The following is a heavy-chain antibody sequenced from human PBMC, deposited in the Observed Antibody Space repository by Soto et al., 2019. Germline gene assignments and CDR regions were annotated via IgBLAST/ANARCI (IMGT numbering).Heavy chain of an antibody. CDR3: ARAENWGSDRPPVDY. CDR1: GYTFTSYA. CDR2: INAGNGNT. J-gene: IGHJ4*02. D-gene: IGHD7-27*01. Sequence: ASVKVSCKASGYTFTSYAMHWVRQAPGQRLEWMGWINAGNGNTKYSQKFQGRVTITRDTSASTAYMELSSLRSEDTAVYYCARAENWGSDRPPVDYWGQGTLVTVSS. V-gene: IGHV1-3*01.